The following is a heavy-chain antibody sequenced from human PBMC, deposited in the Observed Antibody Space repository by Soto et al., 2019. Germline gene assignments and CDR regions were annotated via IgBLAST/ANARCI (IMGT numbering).Heavy chain of an antibody. CDR1: GGSTNSRSDY. Sequence: SETLSLTCTVSGGSTNSRSDYWGWIRQPPGKGLEWIGRVYYSGSTYDNPSLQSRVTISVDTSRNQFSLKLISVTASDTAVYYCARGGSTSCYTCSWFDPWDQGTLVTVSS. D-gene: IGHD2-2*02. J-gene: IGHJ5*02. CDR3: ARGGSTSCYTCSWFDP. CDR2: VYYSGST. V-gene: IGHV4-39*01.